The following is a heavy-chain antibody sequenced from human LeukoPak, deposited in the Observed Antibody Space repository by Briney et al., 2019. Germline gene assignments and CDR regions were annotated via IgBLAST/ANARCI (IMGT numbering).Heavy chain of an antibody. J-gene: IGHJ5*02. CDR1: GFTFSSYA. Sequence: GGSLRLSCAASGFTFSSYAVTWVRQAPGKGLEWVSGISGRGGSTYYADSVKGRFTISRDNSKNTLYLQMNSLRAEDTAVYYCAKDKWGSDGWFDPWGQGTLVTVSS. CDR2: ISGRGGST. V-gene: IGHV3-23*01. D-gene: IGHD7-27*01. CDR3: AKDKWGSDGWFDP.